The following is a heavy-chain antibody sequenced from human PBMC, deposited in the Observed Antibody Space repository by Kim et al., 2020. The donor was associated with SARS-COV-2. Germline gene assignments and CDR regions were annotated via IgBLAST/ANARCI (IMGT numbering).Heavy chain of an antibody. Sequence: GGSLRLSCAASGFTFSNYAMHWVRQAPGKGLEWVAVISYDGSNKYYADSVKGRFTISRDNSKNTLYLQMNSLRAEDTAVYYCASDRTHIRMAAAGRVDYWGQGTLVPVSS. CDR3: ASDRTHIRMAAAGRVDY. CDR1: GFTFSNYA. D-gene: IGHD6-13*01. V-gene: IGHV3-30*04. J-gene: IGHJ4*02. CDR2: ISYDGSNK.